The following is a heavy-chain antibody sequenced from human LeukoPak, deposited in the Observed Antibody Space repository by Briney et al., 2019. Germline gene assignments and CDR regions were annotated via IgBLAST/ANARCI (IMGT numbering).Heavy chain of an antibody. J-gene: IGHJ4*02. V-gene: IGHV3-23*01. CDR3: AKDHGAASGDFDY. D-gene: IGHD6-13*01. CDR1: GFTFTSYV. CDR2: ISSSGDST. Sequence: PGGSLRLSCAASGFTFTSYVMSWVRQAPGKGLEWVSTISSSGDSTYYADSVKGRFTISRDNSKNTVYLQMNILTDDDTAVYYCAKDHGAASGDFDYWGQGTLVTVSS.